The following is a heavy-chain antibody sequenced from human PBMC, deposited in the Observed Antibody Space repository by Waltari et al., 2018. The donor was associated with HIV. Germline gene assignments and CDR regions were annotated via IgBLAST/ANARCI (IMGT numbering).Heavy chain of an antibody. CDR3: AREGFCRGGSCYSGAVDI. CDR1: GYPFTHYS. J-gene: IGHJ3*02. CDR2: TITYHLNT. Sequence: QVHLVQSGPEVKKPGASVKVSCKASGYPFTHYSISFVRQAPGQGLEWMGWTITYHLNTNYAQKFQGRITLTRDTSTSTVYMELMSLTSDDTAVYYCAREGFCRGGSCYSGAVDIWGQGTLVTVSS. V-gene: IGHV1-18*04. D-gene: IGHD2-15*01.